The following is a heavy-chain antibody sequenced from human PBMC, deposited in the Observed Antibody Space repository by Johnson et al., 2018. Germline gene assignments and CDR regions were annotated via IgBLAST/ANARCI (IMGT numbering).Heavy chain of an antibody. CDR2: IVTAGDT. V-gene: IGHV3-13*01. Sequence: EVQLVQSGGGLVQPGGSLRLSCAASGFTFGNHDMHWVRQATGTGLEWVSPIVTAGDTYYPGPVKGRFTISREKARNSFYLQMNSLRAGDTALCYCATRGSGTYYYYMDVWGKGTTVTVSS. CDR3: ATRGSGTYYYYMDV. J-gene: IGHJ6*03. D-gene: IGHD1-7*01. CDR1: GFTFGNHD.